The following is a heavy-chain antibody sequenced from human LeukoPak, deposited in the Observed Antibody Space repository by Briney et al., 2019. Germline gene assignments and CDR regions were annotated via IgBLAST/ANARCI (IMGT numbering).Heavy chain of an antibody. Sequence: SETLSLTCTVSGGSISSSSYYWGWIRRPPGKGLEWIGSIYYSGSTYYNPSLKSRVTISVDTSKNQFSLKLSSVTAADTAVYYCARHGGYRYKTLNYYYYMGVWGKGTTVTVSS. J-gene: IGHJ6*03. CDR2: IYYSGST. CDR3: ARHGGYRYKTLNYYYYMGV. D-gene: IGHD5-18*01. CDR1: GGSISSSSYY. V-gene: IGHV4-39*01.